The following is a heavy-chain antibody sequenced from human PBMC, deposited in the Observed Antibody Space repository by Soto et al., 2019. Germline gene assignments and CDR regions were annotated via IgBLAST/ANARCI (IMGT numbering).Heavy chain of an antibody. V-gene: IGHV4-59*01. Sequence: LSLTCTVSGGSISSYYWGWIRQPPGKGLEWIGYIYYSGSTNYNPSLKSRVTISVDTSKNQFSLKLSSVTAADTAVYYCARTRFLEWLPTYPHCFDPWGQGTLVTVSS. CDR2: IYYSGST. CDR3: ARTRFLEWLPTYPHCFDP. D-gene: IGHD3-3*01. J-gene: IGHJ5*02. CDR1: GGSISSYY.